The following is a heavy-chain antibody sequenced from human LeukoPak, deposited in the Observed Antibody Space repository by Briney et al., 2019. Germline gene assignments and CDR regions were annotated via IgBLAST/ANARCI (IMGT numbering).Heavy chain of an antibody. CDR2: ISSSSYI. D-gene: IGHD2-8*01. CDR1: GFTFSIYS. CDR3: ARANPVLMVSKYFQH. V-gene: IGHV3-21*01. J-gene: IGHJ1*01. Sequence: PGGSLRLSCAASGFTFSIYSMNWVRQAPGKGLEWVSSISSSSYIYYADSVKGRFTISRDNAENSLYLQMNSLRAEDTAVYYCARANPVLMVSKYFQHWGQGTLVTVSS.